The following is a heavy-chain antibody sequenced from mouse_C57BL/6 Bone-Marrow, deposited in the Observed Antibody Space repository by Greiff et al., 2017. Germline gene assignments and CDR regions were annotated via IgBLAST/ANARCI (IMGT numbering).Heavy chain of an antibody. J-gene: IGHJ4*01. CDR3: ARSTITTVVDYYAMDY. CDR2: INPNNGGT. Sequence: EVQLQQSGPELVKPGASVKISCKASGYTFTDYYMNWVKQSHGKSLEWIGDINPNNGGTSYNQKFKGKATLTVDKSSSTAYMELRSLTSEDSAVXYCARSTITTVVDYYAMDYWGQGTSVTVSS. V-gene: IGHV1-26*01. CDR1: GYTFTDYY. D-gene: IGHD1-1*01.